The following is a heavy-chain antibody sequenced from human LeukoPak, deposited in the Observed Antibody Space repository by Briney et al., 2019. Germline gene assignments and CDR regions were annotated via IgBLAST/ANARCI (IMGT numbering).Heavy chain of an antibody. D-gene: IGHD6-6*01. V-gene: IGHV6-1*01. J-gene: IGHJ4*02. CDR2: TYYRSKWYN. CDR1: GDSVSSNSAA. Sequence: SQTLSLTCAISGDSVSSNSAAWSWIRQSPSRGLEWLARTYYRSKWYNDYAVSVKSRITINPDTSKNQFSLQLNSVTPEDTAVYYCARERGSSSSSWHFDYWGQGTLVTVSS. CDR3: ARERGSSSSSWHFDY.